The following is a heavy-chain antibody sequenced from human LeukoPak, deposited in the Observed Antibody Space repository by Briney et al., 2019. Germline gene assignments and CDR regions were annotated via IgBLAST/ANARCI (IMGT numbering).Heavy chain of an antibody. CDR3: ARRGLTTSGAFDI. J-gene: IGHJ3*02. Sequence: SETLSLTCTVSGGSISSSSYSWGWIRQPPGKGLEWIGSIYYSGSTYYNPSLKSRVTISVDTSKNQFSLKLSSVTAADTAVYYCARRGLTTSGAFDIWGQGTMVTVSS. D-gene: IGHD4-11*01. CDR2: IYYSGST. CDR1: GGSISSSSYS. V-gene: IGHV4-39*01.